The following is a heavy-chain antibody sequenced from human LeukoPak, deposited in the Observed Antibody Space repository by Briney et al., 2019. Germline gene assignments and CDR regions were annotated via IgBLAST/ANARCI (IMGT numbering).Heavy chain of an antibody. D-gene: IGHD3-10*01. V-gene: IGHV3-49*04. J-gene: IGHJ4*02. CDR2: IRSKAYGGTT. Sequence: PGGSLRLSCTASGFTFGDYAMSWVRQAPGKGLEWVGFIRSKAYGGTTEYAASVKGRFTISRDDSKSIAYLQMNSLKTEDTAVYYCTRVRGVHEILFDYWGQGTLVTVSS. CDR1: GFTFGDYA. CDR3: TRVRGVHEILFDY.